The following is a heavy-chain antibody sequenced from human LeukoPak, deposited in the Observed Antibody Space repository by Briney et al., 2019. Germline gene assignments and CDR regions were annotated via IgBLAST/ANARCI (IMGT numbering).Heavy chain of an antibody. CDR1: GFTFSSYS. V-gene: IGHV3-21*01. Sequence: GGSLRLSCAASGFTFSSYSMDWVRQAPGKGLEWVSSISSSSSYIYYADSVKGRFTISRDNAKNSLYLQMNSLRAEDTAVYYCARSTTVVIENWFDPWGQGTLVTVSS. D-gene: IGHD4-23*01. CDR3: ARSTTVVIENWFDP. CDR2: ISSSSSYI. J-gene: IGHJ5*02.